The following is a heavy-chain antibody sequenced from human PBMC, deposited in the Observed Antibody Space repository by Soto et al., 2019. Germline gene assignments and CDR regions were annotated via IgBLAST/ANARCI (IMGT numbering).Heavy chain of an antibody. D-gene: IGHD6-19*01. V-gene: IGHV1-69*12. Sequence: QVQLVQSGAEVKKPGSSVKVSCKASGGTFSRYAISWVRQAPGQGLEWMGGITPMFGTANYAQKFQGRLTITADEPTSTVHMELRRLRSEDTAVYYCAQTLGSAVAGPGRFDLWGRGTLVIVSS. CDR1: GGTFSRYA. J-gene: IGHJ2*01. CDR2: ITPMFGTA. CDR3: AQTLGSAVAGPGRFDL.